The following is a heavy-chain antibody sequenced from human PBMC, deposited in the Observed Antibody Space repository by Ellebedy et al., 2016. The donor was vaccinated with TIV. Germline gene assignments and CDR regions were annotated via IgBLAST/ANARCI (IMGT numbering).Heavy chain of an antibody. D-gene: IGHD4-23*01. J-gene: IGHJ4*02. V-gene: IGHV1-18*01. CDR3: ARGFRYGSGRWPLDY. CDR1: GYTLMSYG. CDR2: VSPYDGNT. Sequence: AASVKVSCKASGYTLMSYGICWARQAPGQGLEWMEWVSPYDGNTNYAQKFQGRVTMTIDTSTSTGYMDLRSLRSDDTAVHYCARGFRYGSGRWPLDYWGQGTLVTVSS.